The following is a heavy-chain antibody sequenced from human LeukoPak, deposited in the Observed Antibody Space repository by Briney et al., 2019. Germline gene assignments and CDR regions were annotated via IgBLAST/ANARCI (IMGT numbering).Heavy chain of an antibody. CDR3: ASLYGSGPNWFDP. Sequence: GGSLRLSCAASGFTFDDYAMHWVRQAPGKGLEWVSGISWNSGSIGYADSVKGRFTISRDNAKNSLYLQMNSLRAEDTAVYYCASLYGSGPNWFDPWGQGTLVTVSS. CDR2: ISWNSGSI. V-gene: IGHV3-9*01. J-gene: IGHJ5*02. CDR1: GFTFDDYA. D-gene: IGHD3-10*01.